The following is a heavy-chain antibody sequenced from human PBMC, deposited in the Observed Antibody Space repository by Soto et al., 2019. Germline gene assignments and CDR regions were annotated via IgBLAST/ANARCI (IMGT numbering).Heavy chain of an antibody. Sequence: GESLKISCKGSGYSFTSYWISWVRQMPGKGLEWMGRIDPSDSYTNYSPSFQGHFTISADKSISTAYLQWSSLKASDTAMYFCARTYYYDSSGFGDAFDIWGQGTTVTVS. D-gene: IGHD3-22*01. CDR1: GYSFTSYW. J-gene: IGHJ3*02. V-gene: IGHV5-10-1*01. CDR3: ARTYYYDSSGFGDAFDI. CDR2: IDPSDSYT.